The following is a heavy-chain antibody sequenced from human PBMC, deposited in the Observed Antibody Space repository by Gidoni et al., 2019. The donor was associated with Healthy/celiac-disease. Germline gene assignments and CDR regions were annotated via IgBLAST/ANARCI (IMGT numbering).Heavy chain of an antibody. V-gene: IGHV4-39*07. J-gene: IGHJ5*02. CDR1: GGSISSSSYY. CDR2: IYYSGST. CDR3: ARASRIAVAVEWFDP. D-gene: IGHD6-19*01. Sequence: QLQLQESGPGLVKPSETLSLTCTVSGGSISSSSYYWGWIRQPPGKGLEWIGSIYYSGSTYYNPSLKSRVTISVDTSKNQFSLKLSSVTAADTAVYYCARASRIAVAVEWFDPWGQGTLVTVSS.